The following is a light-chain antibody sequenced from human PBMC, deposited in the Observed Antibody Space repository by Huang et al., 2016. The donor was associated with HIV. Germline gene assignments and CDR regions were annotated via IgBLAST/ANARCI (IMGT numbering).Light chain of an antibody. Sequence: DIVMTQSPATLSVSPGERATLSCRASQRVSSYLAWYQQKPGQSPRLLIYDSSTRATGIPARFTGSGSGTEFTLTISSLQSEDFVVYYCQQYTSWPRTFGQGTKVEIK. J-gene: IGKJ1*01. CDR1: QRVSSY. CDR3: QQYTSWPRT. CDR2: DSS. V-gene: IGKV3-15*01.